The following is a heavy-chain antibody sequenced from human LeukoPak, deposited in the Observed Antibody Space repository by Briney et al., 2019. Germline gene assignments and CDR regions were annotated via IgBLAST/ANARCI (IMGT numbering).Heavy chain of an antibody. Sequence: GGSLRLSCAASGFTFSNAWMSWVRQAPGKGLEWVGRIKSKTDGGTTDYAAPVKGRFTISRDDSKNTLYLQMNSLKTEDTAVYYCTPTPSLYGDYRDYWGQGTLVTVSS. CDR2: IKSKTDGGTT. J-gene: IGHJ4*02. CDR3: TPTPSLYGDYRDY. V-gene: IGHV3-15*01. CDR1: GFTFSNAW. D-gene: IGHD4-17*01.